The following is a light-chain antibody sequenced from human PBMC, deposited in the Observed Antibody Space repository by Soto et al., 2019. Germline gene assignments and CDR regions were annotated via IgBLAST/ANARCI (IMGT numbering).Light chain of an antibody. V-gene: IGKV1-39*01. Sequence: DIQMTQSPSSLSASVGDRVTITCRASQSISSYLNWYQQKPGKAPNLLIYAASTLQSGVPSRFSGSGSGTDFTLTISSLQPEDFATYYCQQSYSTPVTFGQGTKVDNK. CDR3: QQSYSTPVT. CDR2: AAS. J-gene: IGKJ1*01. CDR1: QSISSY.